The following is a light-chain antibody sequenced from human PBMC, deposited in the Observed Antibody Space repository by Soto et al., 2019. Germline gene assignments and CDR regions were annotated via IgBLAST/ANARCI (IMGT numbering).Light chain of an antibody. Sequence: ETVMTQSPATLSVSPGERATLSCRASQSVSSNLAWHQQKPGQAPRLLIYGASTRATGIPARFSGSGSGTEFTLTISSLQSEDFAVYYCQQYNNWPLSFGQGTKVDIK. CDR2: GAS. V-gene: IGKV3D-15*01. J-gene: IGKJ1*01. CDR1: QSVSSN. CDR3: QQYNNWPLS.